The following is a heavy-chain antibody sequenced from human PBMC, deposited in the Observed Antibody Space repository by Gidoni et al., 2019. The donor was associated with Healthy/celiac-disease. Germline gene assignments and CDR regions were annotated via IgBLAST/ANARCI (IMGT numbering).Heavy chain of an antibody. Sequence: GKGLEYVSAISSNGGSTYYADSVKGRFTISRDNSKNTLYLQMSSLRAEDTAVYYCGKGPRYDSRGYYSGRDYYYGMEVWGQGTTGTVSS. CDR2: ISSNGGST. V-gene: IGHV3-64D*06. J-gene: IGHJ6*02. D-gene: IGHD3-22*01. CDR3: GKGPRYDSRGYYSGRDYYYGMEV.